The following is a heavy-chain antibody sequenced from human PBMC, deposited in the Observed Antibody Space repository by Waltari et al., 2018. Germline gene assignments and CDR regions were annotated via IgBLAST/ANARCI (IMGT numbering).Heavy chain of an antibody. CDR3: ARRVMVTTSFDY. CDR1: GGSINSGDYY. D-gene: IGHD4-17*01. V-gene: IGHV4-30-4*08. J-gene: IGHJ4*02. Sequence: QVQLQESGPGLVKPSQTLSLTCTVSGGSINSGDYYWSWIRQSPRKGLEWIGYIDYRGSTWENPSLRSRVTISIDMSKNQFSLMLGSMTAADTAVYYCARRVMVTTSFDYWGQGTLVTVSS. CDR2: IDYRGST.